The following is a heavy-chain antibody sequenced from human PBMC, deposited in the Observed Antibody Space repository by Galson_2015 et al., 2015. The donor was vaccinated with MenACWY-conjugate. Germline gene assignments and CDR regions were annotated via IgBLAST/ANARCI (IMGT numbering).Heavy chain of an antibody. Sequence: SLRLSCAASGFTFNQYWMHWVRQAPGKGLVWVSRISPGGSVTNYADSVKGRFTLSRDNAKNMVYLQMDGLGDEDTAVYFCARDNNWSFDSWGQGTLVTVSS. CDR3: ARDNNWSFDS. D-gene: IGHD1-1*01. V-gene: IGHV3-74*01. CDR1: GFTFNQYW. J-gene: IGHJ4*02. CDR2: ISPGGSVT.